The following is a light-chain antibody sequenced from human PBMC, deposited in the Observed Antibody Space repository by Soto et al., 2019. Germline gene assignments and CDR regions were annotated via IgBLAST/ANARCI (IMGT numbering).Light chain of an antibody. V-gene: IGLV1-40*01. Sequence: QSVLTQPPSVSGAPGQRVTISFTGSSSNIGATYDVQWYQQLPGTAPKLLIYGNSNRPSGVPDRFSGSKSGTSASLAITGLQADDDADYYCQSYDSSLSAHYVFGTGTKLTVL. CDR1: SSNIGATYD. CDR3: QSYDSSLSAHYV. CDR2: GNS. J-gene: IGLJ1*01.